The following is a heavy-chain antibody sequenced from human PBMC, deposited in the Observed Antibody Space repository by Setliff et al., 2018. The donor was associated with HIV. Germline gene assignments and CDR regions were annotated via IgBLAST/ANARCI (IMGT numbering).Heavy chain of an antibody. V-gene: IGHV4-28*03. CDR1: GGSISSVSW. CDR3: ARERIYVDY. Sequence: SETLSLTCTVSGGSISSVSWWTWVRQPPGKGLEWIGYISYSGKTYYNPSLKSRVTMSVDTSKNQFSLKLSSMTAADTAVYYCARERIYVDYWGQGTLVTVSS. J-gene: IGHJ4*02. CDR2: ISYSGKT.